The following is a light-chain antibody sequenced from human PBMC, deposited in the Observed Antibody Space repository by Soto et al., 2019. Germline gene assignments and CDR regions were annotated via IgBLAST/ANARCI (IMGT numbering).Light chain of an antibody. Sequence: EIVMTHSPATLSVSPGERATLSYRASQSVSNNLAWYQQKPGQAPRLLIYGASTRATAIPARFSGSGSGTEFTSTSSSLQSEDFAVYFWQQYDNWSYTFGQGTKVDIK. J-gene: IGKJ2*01. V-gene: IGKV3-15*01. CDR1: QSVSNN. CDR2: GAS. CDR3: QQYDNWSYT.